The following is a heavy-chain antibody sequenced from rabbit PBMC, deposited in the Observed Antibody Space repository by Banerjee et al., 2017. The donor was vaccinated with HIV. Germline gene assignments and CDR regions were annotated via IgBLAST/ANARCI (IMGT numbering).Heavy chain of an antibody. CDR2: IAGSSSGFT. CDR1: GFSFSSSDY. CDR3: ARDLPDVIGWNFGW. D-gene: IGHD4-1*01. J-gene: IGHJ3*01. Sequence: QEQLVESGGGLVKPEGSLTLTCKASGFSFSSSDYMCWVRQAPGKGLEWISCIAGSSSGFTYSATWAKGRFTCSKTSSTTVTLQMTSLTVADTATYFCARDLPDVIGWNFGWWGQGTLVTVS. V-gene: IGHV1S45*01.